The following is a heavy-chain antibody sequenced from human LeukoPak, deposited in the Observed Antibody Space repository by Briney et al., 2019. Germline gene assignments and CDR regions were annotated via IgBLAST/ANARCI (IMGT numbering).Heavy chain of an antibody. J-gene: IGHJ6*02. D-gene: IGHD1-14*01. CDR2: ISSSGRLM. Sequence: GGSLRLSCAASGFTFSDYYINWIRQAAGKGLEWVSHISSSGRLMQYADSVKGRFTITRDNAQNFISLQMNSLKPEDTAVYYCARDTNNGLDVWGRGTTVTVSS. V-gene: IGHV3-11*01. CDR3: ARDTNNGLDV. CDR1: GFTFSDYY.